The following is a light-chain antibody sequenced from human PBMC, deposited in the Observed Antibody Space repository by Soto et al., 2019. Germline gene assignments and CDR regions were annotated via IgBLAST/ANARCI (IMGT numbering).Light chain of an antibody. CDR3: TSYTSNSTYV. Sequence: QSALTQPASVSGSPGQSLTISCTGTSSDITGYNYVSWYQQYPGKAPKLIIFEVSNRPSGVSNRFSGSKSGTTASLTISGLQAEDEADYYCTSYTSNSTYVFGTGTKVTVL. V-gene: IGLV2-14*03. CDR2: EVS. J-gene: IGLJ1*01. CDR1: SSDITGYNY.